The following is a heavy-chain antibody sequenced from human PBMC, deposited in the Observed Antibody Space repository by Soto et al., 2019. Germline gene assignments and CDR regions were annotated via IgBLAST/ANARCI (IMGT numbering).Heavy chain of an antibody. D-gene: IGHD6-6*01. CDR1: GGSISRYY. V-gene: IGHV4-59*01. Sequence: PSETLSLTCTVSGGSISRYYWTWIRQPPGKGLEWIGNIHYTGSTNYNPPLKSRVTISLGTSKSQFSLKLSSVTAADTAVYYCARDLSISSTDGPLDPWGHGXLVTVYS. CDR3: ARDLSISSTDGPLDP. CDR2: IHYTGST. J-gene: IGHJ5*02.